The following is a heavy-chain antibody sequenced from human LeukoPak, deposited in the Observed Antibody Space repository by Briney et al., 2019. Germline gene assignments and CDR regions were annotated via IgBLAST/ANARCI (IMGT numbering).Heavy chain of an antibody. J-gene: IGHJ5*02. CDR2: IYYSGST. CDR1: GGSISSNIYY. V-gene: IGHV4-39*07. CDR3: ARGRGSSWHNWFDP. Sequence: SETLSLTCAVSGGSISSNIYYWDWIRQPPGKGLEWIGSIYYSGSTYYNPSLKSRVTISVDTSKNQFSLKLSSVTAADTAVYYCARGRGSSWHNWFDPWGQGTLVTVSS. D-gene: IGHD6-13*01.